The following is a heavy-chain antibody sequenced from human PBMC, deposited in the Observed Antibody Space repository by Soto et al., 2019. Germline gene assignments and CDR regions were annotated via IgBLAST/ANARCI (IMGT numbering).Heavy chain of an antibody. CDR1: GFTFSRYG. V-gene: IGHV3-21*01. J-gene: IGHJ5*01. D-gene: IGHD2-2*01. CDR3: ARDPSEGRVGNWFES. Sequence: EVQLVESGGGLVKPGGSLRLSCAASGFTFSRYGMNWLRQAPGKGLEWVASISSSTSYAYYADSVKGRFSTSRDNAKNILYLEMYALRTEDTAVYYCARDPSEGRVGNWFESWGQGTLVTVSS. CDR2: ISSSTSYA.